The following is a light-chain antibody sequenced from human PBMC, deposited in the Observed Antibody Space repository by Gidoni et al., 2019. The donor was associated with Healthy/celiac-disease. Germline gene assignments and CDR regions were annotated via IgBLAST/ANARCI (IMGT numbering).Light chain of an antibody. CDR2: WAS. CDR3: QQYFSFPLT. Sequence: DIVMTQSPDSLAVSLGERATINCESSQSVLYSSNNKNYLAWYKQRPGQPPKLLIYWASTRESGVPDRFSGSGSGTDFTLTISSLQAEDVAVYYCQQYFSFPLTFGGXTKVEIK. CDR1: QSVLYSSNNKNY. J-gene: IGKJ4*01. V-gene: IGKV4-1*01.